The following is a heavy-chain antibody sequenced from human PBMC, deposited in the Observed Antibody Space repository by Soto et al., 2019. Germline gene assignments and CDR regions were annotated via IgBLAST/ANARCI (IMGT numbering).Heavy chain of an antibody. D-gene: IGHD4-17*01. J-gene: IGHJ6*03. Sequence: QVQLQESGPGLVKPSGTLSLTCAVSSDSISSSYWWSWVRQSPGKGLEWIGEISSSGSTNYNPSPKSRVSISVDRSKSQFSLKLSSVTAADTAVYYCVRTRGLLTYYYYMDVWGKGTTVTVSS. CDR1: SDSISSSYW. CDR2: ISSSGST. CDR3: VRTRGLLTYYYYMDV. V-gene: IGHV4-4*02.